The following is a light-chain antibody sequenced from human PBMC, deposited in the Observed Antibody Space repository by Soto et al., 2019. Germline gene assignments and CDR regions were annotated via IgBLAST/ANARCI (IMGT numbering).Light chain of an antibody. Sequence: QSVLTQPPSVSGAPGQRVTISCTGSSSNIGAGYDVHWYQQLPGTAPKLLIYGNSNRPSRVPDRFSGSKSGTSASLAITGLQAADEADYYCQSYDSSLSGHVVFGGGTKLTVL. V-gene: IGLV1-40*01. CDR2: GNS. CDR1: SSNIGAGYD. J-gene: IGLJ2*01. CDR3: QSYDSSLSGHVV.